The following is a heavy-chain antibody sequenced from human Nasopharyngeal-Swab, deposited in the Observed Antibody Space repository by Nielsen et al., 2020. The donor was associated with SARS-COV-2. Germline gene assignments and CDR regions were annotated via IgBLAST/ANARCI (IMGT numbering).Heavy chain of an antibody. J-gene: IGHJ4*02. CDR1: GFTFSSYA. V-gene: IGHV3-23*01. CDR2: ISGSGGST. CDR3: AKDWGLWLQAYYFDY. D-gene: IGHD5-18*01. Sequence: GESLKISCAASGFTFSSYAMSWVRQAPGKGLEWVSAISGSGGSTYYADSVKGRFTISRDNSKNTLYLQMNSLRAEDTAVYYCAKDWGLWLQAYYFDYWGQGTLVTSPQ.